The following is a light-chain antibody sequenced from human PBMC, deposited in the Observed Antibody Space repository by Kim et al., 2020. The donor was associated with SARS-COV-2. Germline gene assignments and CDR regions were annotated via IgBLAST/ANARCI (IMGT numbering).Light chain of an antibody. V-gene: IGKV1-5*01. CDR2: DAS. Sequence: GDRVTITCRASQCLSIWLAWYQQKPGKAPNLLIYDASILESGVPSRFSGSGSGTEFTLTISGLQPDDFATYYCQEYKSNSWTFGQGTKVDIK. CDR1: QCLSIW. J-gene: IGKJ1*01. CDR3: QEYKSNSWT.